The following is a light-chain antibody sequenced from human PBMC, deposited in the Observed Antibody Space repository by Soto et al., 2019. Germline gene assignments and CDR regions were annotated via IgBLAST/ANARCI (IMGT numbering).Light chain of an antibody. Sequence: EIVLTQSPATLSVSPGERAILSCRASQSVRSSLAWYQQNPGQAPRLLIYDASNRATGIPARFSGSGSGTDFTITISSLEPEDFAFYYCQQRSNWPLISVGQGTRLEIK. V-gene: IGKV3-11*01. CDR1: QSVRSS. CDR2: DAS. J-gene: IGKJ5*01. CDR3: QQRSNWPLIS.